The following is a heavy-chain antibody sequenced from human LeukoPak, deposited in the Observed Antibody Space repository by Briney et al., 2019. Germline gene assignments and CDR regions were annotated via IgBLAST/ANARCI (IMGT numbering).Heavy chain of an antibody. Sequence: PGRSLRLSCTTSGFTFSVFAINWVRQAPGKGLEWVGLIRSSPNGATTEYAASVKGRFTISRDDSKNIAYLQMNSPKSEDTAVYYCTRNYNTQDFDYWGQGILVTVSS. V-gene: IGHV3-49*04. CDR3: TRNYNTQDFDY. D-gene: IGHD3-22*01. J-gene: IGHJ4*02. CDR2: IRSSPNGATT. CDR1: GFTFSVFA.